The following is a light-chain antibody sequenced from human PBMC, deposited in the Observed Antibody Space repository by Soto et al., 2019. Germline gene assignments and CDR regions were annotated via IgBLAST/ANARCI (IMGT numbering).Light chain of an antibody. V-gene: IGKV3-20*01. J-gene: IGKJ3*01. Sequence: EIVLTQSPCTLSLSPGERATLSCRASQGVTTRYLAWYQQKPGQAPRLLIHGVSSRATGIPDRFSGSGSGTDFILTISRLETEDFAVYYCQQFGTSPLVTFGPGTKVDIK. CDR3: QQFGTSPLVT. CDR1: QGVTTRY. CDR2: GVS.